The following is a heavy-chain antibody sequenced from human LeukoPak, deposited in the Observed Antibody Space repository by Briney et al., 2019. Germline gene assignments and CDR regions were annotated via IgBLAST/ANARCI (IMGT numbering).Heavy chain of an antibody. CDR2: IKIGEGTT. J-gene: IGHJ4*02. CDR3: SRSFYSSSWYYFDL. V-gene: IGHV1-18*01. Sequence: ASVKVSCKASGYTFSDFGITWVRQAPGQGPEWMGWIKIGEGTTHSAQKFQDRVSITRDRSSNTAFLELRSLRSDDTAVYFCSRSFYSSSWYYFDLWGQGTLVTVSS. CDR1: GYTFSDFG. D-gene: IGHD4-11*01.